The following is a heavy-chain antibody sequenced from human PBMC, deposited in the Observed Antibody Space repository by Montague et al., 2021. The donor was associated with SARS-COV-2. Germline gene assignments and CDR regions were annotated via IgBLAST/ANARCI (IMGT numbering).Heavy chain of an antibody. CDR3: ARGSQYYDSSGYYFDY. V-gene: IGHV4-59*01. Sequence: SETLSLTCTVSGGSISSYYWSWIRHPPGTGLEWIWNIYYSGSTNYNPSPKSRVTISVDTAKDQLSLKLSSVTAAATAVYYCARGSQYYDSSGYYFDYWGQGTLVTVSS. D-gene: IGHD3-22*01. J-gene: IGHJ4*02. CDR1: GGSISSYY. CDR2: IYYSGST.